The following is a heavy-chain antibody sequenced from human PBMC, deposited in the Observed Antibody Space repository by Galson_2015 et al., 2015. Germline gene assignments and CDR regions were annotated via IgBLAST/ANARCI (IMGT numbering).Heavy chain of an antibody. Sequence: SLRLSCAASGFTFNKYWMSWVRQAPGKGLEWVANIKQDGSEKHYVDSMKGRFTISRDNAKISLYLQVNSLRAEDTAVYYCARTGYRSSSLDYWGQGTLVTVSS. CDR3: ARTGYRSSSLDY. D-gene: IGHD6-6*01. V-gene: IGHV3-7*01. CDR2: IKQDGSEK. CDR1: GFTFNKYW. J-gene: IGHJ4*02.